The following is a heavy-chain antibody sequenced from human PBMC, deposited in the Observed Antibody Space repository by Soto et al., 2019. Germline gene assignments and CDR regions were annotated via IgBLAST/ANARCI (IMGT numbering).Heavy chain of an antibody. Sequence: ASVKVSCKASGYTFSGYYMHWVRQAPAQGLEWMGWINPNSGGTNYAQKFQGWVTMTRDTSISTAYMELSRLRSDDTAVYYCARGDSSGWYPYYGMDVWGQGTTVTVSS. CDR3: ARGDSSGWYPYYGMDV. CDR2: INPNSGGT. V-gene: IGHV1-2*04. D-gene: IGHD6-19*01. J-gene: IGHJ6*02. CDR1: GYTFSGYY.